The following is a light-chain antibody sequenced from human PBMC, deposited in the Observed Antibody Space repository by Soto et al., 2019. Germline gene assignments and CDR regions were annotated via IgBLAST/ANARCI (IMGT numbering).Light chain of an antibody. CDR2: DNN. Sequence: QSVLTQPPSVSAAPGQKVTISCSGSSSNIGNNYVSWYQQLPGTAPKLLIFDNNKRPSGIPDRFSVSKSGTSATLVITGLQTGDEADYYCGTCDSSLSAGVFGGGTKLTVL. CDR3: GTCDSSLSAGV. V-gene: IGLV1-51*01. J-gene: IGLJ2*01. CDR1: SSNIGNNY.